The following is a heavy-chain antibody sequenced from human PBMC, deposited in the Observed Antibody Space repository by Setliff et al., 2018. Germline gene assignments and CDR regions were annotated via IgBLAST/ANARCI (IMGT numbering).Heavy chain of an antibody. Sequence: LSCAASGFTFSSYAMHWVRQAPGKGLEWVAVISYDGSNKYYADSVKGRFTISRDNSKNTLYLQMNSLRAEDTAVYYCARVPGGDECFGAFDIWGQGTRVTVSS. V-gene: IGHV3-30-3*01. CDR1: GFTFSSYA. J-gene: IGHJ3*02. D-gene: IGHD2-21*01. CDR3: ARVPGGDECFGAFDI. CDR2: ISYDGSNK.